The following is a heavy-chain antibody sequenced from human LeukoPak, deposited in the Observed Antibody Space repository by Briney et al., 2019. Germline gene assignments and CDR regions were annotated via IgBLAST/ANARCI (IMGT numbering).Heavy chain of an antibody. CDR1: GGTFSSYA. J-gene: IGHJ4*02. D-gene: IGHD4-17*01. CDR2: IIPIFGTA. Sequence: ASVKVSCKASGGTFSSYAISWVRQAPGQGLEWMGGIIPIFGTANYAQKFQGRVTITADESTSTAYMELSSLRSEDTAVYYCARGELYGDHYYFDYWGQGALVTVSS. CDR3: ARGELYGDHYYFDY. V-gene: IGHV1-69*13.